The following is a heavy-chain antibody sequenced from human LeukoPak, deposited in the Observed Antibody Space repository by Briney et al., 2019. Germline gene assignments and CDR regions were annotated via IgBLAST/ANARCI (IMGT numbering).Heavy chain of an antibody. D-gene: IGHD6-6*01. CDR1: GGSISSSSYY. CDR2: IYYSGST. J-gene: IGHJ4*02. CDR3: ASPFSSSSTYDY. Sequence: PSETLSLTCTVSGGSISSSSYYWGWIRQPPGKGLEWIGSIYYSGSTYYNPSLKSRVTISVDTSKNQCSLKLCSVTAADTAVYYCASPFSSSSTYDYWGQGTLVTVSS. V-gene: IGHV4-39*01.